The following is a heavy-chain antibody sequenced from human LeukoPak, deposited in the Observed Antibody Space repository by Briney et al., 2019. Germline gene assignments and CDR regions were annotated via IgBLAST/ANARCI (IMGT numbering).Heavy chain of an antibody. V-gene: IGHV4-61*02. Sequence: SETLSLTCTVSGGSVRSGSYYWNWIRQPAGEGLEWLGRIQPSGNTNYSPSLKSRVTISVDTSKNQFSLKLTSVTAADTAVYYCARDLGGGWFDPWGQGALVTVSS. CDR3: ARDLGGGWFDP. D-gene: IGHD3-16*01. CDR2: IQPSGNT. CDR1: GGSVRSGSYY. J-gene: IGHJ5*02.